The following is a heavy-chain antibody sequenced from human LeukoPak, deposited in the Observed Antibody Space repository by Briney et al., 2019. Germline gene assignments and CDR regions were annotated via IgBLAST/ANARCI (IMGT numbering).Heavy chain of an antibody. V-gene: IGHV4-59*12. CDR1: GGSISSYY. J-gene: IGHJ5*02. D-gene: IGHD3-16*01. CDR3: ARNKRDFGLGFDP. Sequence: SETLSLTCTVSGGSISSYYWSWIRQPPGKGLEWIGYIYYSGSTNYGPSLKSRVTMSVDTSKNQFSLKLSSVTAADTAVYYCARNKRDFGLGFDPWGQGTLVTVSS. CDR2: IYYSGST.